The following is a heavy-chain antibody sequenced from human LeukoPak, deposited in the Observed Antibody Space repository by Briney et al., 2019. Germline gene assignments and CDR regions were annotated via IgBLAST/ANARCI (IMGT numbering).Heavy chain of an antibody. CDR3: ARASFHYDSWFDP. CDR1: GDSISSNNYY. D-gene: IGHD3-10*01. Sequence: PWETLSLTCTVSGDSISSNNYYWDWIRQPPGKGLEWIGSIHYSGSTYYNPSLKSRVTVSVDTSKNQFSLKLSSVTTADTAVYYCARASFHYDSWFDPWGQGSLVIVSS. V-gene: IGHV4-39*07. CDR2: IHYSGST. J-gene: IGHJ5*02.